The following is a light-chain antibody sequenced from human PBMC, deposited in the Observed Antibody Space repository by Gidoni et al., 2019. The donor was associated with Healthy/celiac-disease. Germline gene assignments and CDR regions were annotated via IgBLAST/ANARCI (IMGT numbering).Light chain of an antibody. CDR2: EVS. J-gene: IGLJ3*02. Sequence: QSSLPQPPSSSGSPAPPVTISCTGTSSDVGAHKYVSWYQQHPGKVPKLVIYEVSQRPSGVPGRFSGSKSGNTASLTVSGLQAEDEADYYCSSYAGSNNWVFGGGTKVTVL. CDR3: SSYAGSNNWV. V-gene: IGLV2-8*01. CDR1: SSDVGAHKY.